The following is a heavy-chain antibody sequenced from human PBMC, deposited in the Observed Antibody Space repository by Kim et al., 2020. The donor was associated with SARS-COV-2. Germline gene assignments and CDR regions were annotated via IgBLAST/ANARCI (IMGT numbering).Heavy chain of an antibody. V-gene: IGHV4-39*01. Sequence: YNPSLKSRVTISVDTSKNQFSLKLSSVTAADTAVYYCASRYGSGAYYFDYWGQGTLVTVSS. CDR3: ASRYGSGAYYFDY. J-gene: IGHJ4*02. D-gene: IGHD3-10*01.